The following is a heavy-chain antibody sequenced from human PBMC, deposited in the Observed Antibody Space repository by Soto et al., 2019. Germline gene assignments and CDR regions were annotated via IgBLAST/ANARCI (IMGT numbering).Heavy chain of an antibody. CDR2: ISWNSGSI. CDR3: AKDGAARQGYYFDY. J-gene: IGHJ4*02. D-gene: IGHD6-6*01. CDR1: GFTFDDYA. V-gene: IGHV3-9*01. Sequence: DVQLVESGGGLVQPGRSLRLSCAASGFTFDDYAMHWVRQAPGKGLEWVSGISWNSGSIGYVDSVKGRFTIYRDNAKNSLYLQMNSLRAEDTALYYCAKDGAARQGYYFDYWGQGTLVTVSS.